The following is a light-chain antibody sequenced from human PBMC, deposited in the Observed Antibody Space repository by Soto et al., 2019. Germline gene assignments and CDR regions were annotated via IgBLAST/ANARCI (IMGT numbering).Light chain of an antibody. Sequence: QSVLTQPPSASGTPGQRVTISCSGSSSNIGSDYVYWFQQLPGTAPKLLIYKNYQRPSGVPDRFSGSKSGTSASLAISGPGSEDEADYWCAVWDASLSTWVFGGGTKLTVL. J-gene: IGLJ3*02. CDR2: KNY. CDR3: AVWDASLSTWV. V-gene: IGLV1-47*01. CDR1: SSNIGSDY.